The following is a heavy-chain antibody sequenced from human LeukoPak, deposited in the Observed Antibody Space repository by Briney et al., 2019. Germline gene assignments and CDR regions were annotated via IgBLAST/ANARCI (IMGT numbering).Heavy chain of an antibody. CDR2: IYYSGST. CDR3: ARTNPMVRGVIISPYYYYGMDV. Sequence: SETLSLTCTVSGGSVSSYYWSWIRQPPGKGLEWIGYIYYSGSTNYNPSLKSRVTISVDTSKNQFSLKLSSVTAADTAVYYCARTNPMVRGVIISPYYYYGMDVWGQGTTVTVSS. D-gene: IGHD3-10*01. J-gene: IGHJ6*02. V-gene: IGHV4-59*02. CDR1: GGSVSSYY.